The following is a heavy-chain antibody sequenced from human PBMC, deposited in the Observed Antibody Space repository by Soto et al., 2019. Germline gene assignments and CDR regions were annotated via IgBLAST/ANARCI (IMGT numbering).Heavy chain of an antibody. CDR1: GFTVSINY. Sequence: GGSLRLSCTASGFTVSINYMNWVREAPGKGLQWVSVIYSGGSTYYADSVKGRFIISRDNSKNTLYLQMNSLRAEDTAVYYCASRRTTGYWNAFDMWGQGTMVTVSS. V-gene: IGHV3-53*01. CDR3: ASRRTTGYWNAFDM. J-gene: IGHJ3*02. D-gene: IGHD3-9*01. CDR2: IYSGGST.